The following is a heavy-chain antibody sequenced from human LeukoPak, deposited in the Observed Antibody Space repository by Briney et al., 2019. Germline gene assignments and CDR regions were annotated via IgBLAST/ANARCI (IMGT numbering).Heavy chain of an antibody. CDR2: TSYSGST. CDR3: ARPATVDY. V-gene: IGHV4-39*01. Sequence: SETLSLTCTVSGGSISMSGYYWGWIRQPPGKGLEWIGSTSYSGSTYYNPSLKSRVTVSRDTSKNQFSLKLSSVTAADTAVYYCARPATVDYWGQGILVTVSS. J-gene: IGHJ4*02. CDR1: GGSISMSGYY.